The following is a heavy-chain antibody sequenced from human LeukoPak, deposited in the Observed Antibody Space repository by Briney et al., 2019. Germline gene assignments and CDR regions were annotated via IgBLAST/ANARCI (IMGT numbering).Heavy chain of an antibody. CDR1: GFTFSSYA. J-gene: IGHJ4*02. V-gene: IGHV3-23*01. CDR3: AKGGSPSCYSSSGY. Sequence: GGSLRLSCAASGFTFSSYAMTWVRQAPGKGLEWVSTVSISGGGTYYADSVKGRFTISRDNSKNTLYLQMNSLRGEDTAVYYCAKGGSPSCYSSSGYWGQGTLVTVSS. D-gene: IGHD2-2*01. CDR2: VSISGGGT.